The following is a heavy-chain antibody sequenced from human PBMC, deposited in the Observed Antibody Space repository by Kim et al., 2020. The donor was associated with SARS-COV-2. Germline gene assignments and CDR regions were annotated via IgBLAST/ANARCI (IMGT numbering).Heavy chain of an antibody. D-gene: IGHD3-10*01. CDR1: GYTFTSYY. CDR3: ARVAGYYGSGSCFDY. V-gene: IGHV1-46*01. J-gene: IGHJ4*02. Sequence: ASVKVSCKASGYTFTSYYMHWVRQAPGQGLEWMGIINPSGGSTSYAQKFQGRVTMTRDTSTSTVYMELSSLRSEDTAVYYCARVAGYYGSGSCFDYWGQGTLVTVSS. CDR2: INPSGGST.